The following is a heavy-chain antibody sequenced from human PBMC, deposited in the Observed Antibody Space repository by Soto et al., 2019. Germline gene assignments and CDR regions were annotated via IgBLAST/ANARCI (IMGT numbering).Heavy chain of an antibody. J-gene: IGHJ5*02. CDR2: LCYSGN. CDR3: SRRAPEGFDP. Sequence: SETLSLTCTVSGASLIMSPYCWGWIRQPPGKGLEWVGSLCYSGNYYRPSLKSRVTISVDTSKNQLSLNLSSVTAADTAIYYCSRRAPEGFDPWGQGTLVTVSS. V-gene: IGHV4-39*01. CDR1: GASLIMSPYC.